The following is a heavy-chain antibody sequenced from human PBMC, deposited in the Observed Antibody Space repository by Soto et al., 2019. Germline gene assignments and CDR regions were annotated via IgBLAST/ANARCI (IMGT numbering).Heavy chain of an antibody. CDR2: MSRTGDNT. J-gene: IGHJ4*02. CDR1: GFHFSIYG. V-gene: IGHV3-23*01. Sequence: GGSLRLSCAASGFHFSIYGMTWVRQAPGKGLEWVSSMSRTGDNTYYADSVKGRFTISRDNSKNTLYLQMNSLRAEDTAIYYCAKDQSNSNPLYYFDFWGPGTLVTVSS. CDR3: AKDQSNSNPLYYFDF. D-gene: IGHD3-22*01.